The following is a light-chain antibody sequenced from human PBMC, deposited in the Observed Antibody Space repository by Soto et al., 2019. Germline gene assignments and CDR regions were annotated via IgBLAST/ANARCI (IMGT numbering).Light chain of an antibody. V-gene: IGLV1-44*01. CDR1: SSNIETNT. J-gene: IGLJ1*01. CDR2: KNN. CDR3: AAWDDSLNGPHFV. Sequence: QSALTQPPSASGTPGQRVTISCSGSSSNIETNTVTWYQQLPRTAPKLLIYKNNQRPSGVPDRFSGSKSGTSASLAISGLQSEDEADYYCAAWDDSLNGPHFVFGSGTKLTVL.